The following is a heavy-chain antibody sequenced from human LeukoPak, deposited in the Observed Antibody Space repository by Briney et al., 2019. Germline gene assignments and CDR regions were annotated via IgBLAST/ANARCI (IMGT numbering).Heavy chain of an antibody. Sequence: KPSETLSLTCTVAGGSISSYYWSWIRQPPGKGLEWIGYIYYSGSTYYNPSLKSRVTISVDTSKNQFSLKLSSVTAADTAVYYCARGAGGNWFDPWGQGTLVTVSS. J-gene: IGHJ5*02. CDR1: GGSISSYY. CDR3: ARGAGGNWFDP. D-gene: IGHD3-10*01. CDR2: IYYSGST. V-gene: IGHV4-59*01.